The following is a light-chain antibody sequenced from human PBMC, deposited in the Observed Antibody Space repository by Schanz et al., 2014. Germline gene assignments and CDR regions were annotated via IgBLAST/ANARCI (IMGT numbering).Light chain of an antibody. Sequence: QSALTQPASVSGSPGQSITISCTGTSSDVGKYNLVSWYQQLPGKAPKLMIYEGTMRPSGVSDRFSGSKSDNTASLTVSGLQSEDEADYYCSSYAGSINRVFGGGTKLPVL. CDR1: SSDVGKYNL. CDR3: SSYAGSINRV. V-gene: IGLV2-14*02. CDR2: EGT. J-gene: IGLJ3*02.